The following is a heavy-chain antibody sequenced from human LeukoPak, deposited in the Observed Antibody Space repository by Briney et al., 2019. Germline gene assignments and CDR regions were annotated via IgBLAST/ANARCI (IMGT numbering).Heavy chain of an antibody. D-gene: IGHD6-13*01. CDR1: GFTFSSYA. CDR2: ISYDGSNK. Sequence: PGRSLRLSCAASGFTFSSYAMHWVHQAPGKGLEWVAVISYDGSNKYYADSVKGRFTISRDNSKNTLYLQMNSLRAEDTAVYYCARDESLIAAAGSPLDYWGQGTLVTVSS. V-gene: IGHV3-30*04. J-gene: IGHJ4*02. CDR3: ARDESLIAAAGSPLDY.